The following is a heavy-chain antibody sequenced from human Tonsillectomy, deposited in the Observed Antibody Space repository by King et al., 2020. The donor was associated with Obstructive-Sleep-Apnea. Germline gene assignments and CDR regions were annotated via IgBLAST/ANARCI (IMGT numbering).Heavy chain of an antibody. V-gene: IGHV3-23*04. CDR3: AKDASGYDSWYFDY. CDR2: IIGSGGNT. D-gene: IGHD5-12*01. Sequence: VQLVESGGGLVQPGGSLRLACAASGFTFRNYAMAWVRQAPRKGLEWVSGIIGSGGNTYYADSVKGRFTISRDNSKNTLYLQMNSLRAEDTAAYYCAKDASGYDSWYFDYWGQGTLVTVSS. J-gene: IGHJ4*02. CDR1: GFTFRNYA.